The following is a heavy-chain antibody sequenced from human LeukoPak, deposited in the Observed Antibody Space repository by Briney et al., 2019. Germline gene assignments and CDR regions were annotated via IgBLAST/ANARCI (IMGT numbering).Heavy chain of an antibody. CDR3: AGTVLLWFGELLMRDY. V-gene: IGHV4-39*07. CDR1: GGSISSSSYY. CDR2: IYYSGST. Sequence: SETLSLTCTVSGGSISSSSYYWGWIRQPPGKGLEWIGSIYYSGSTYYNPSLKSRVTISVDTSKNQFSLKLSSVTAADTAVYYCAGTVLLWFGELLMRDYWGQGTLVTVSS. D-gene: IGHD3-10*01. J-gene: IGHJ4*02.